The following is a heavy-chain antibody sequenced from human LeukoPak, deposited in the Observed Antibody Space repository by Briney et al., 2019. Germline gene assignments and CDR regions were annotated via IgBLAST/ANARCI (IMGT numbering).Heavy chain of an antibody. D-gene: IGHD6-13*01. CDR3: ARDREWRSSPTGEFDY. CDR1: GYTFTGYC. CDR2: INPNSGGT. J-gene: IGHJ4*02. Sequence: GASVNVSCKASGYTFTGYCMHWVRQPPGQGLEWMGWINPNSGGTNYAQKFQGRVTMTRDTSISTAYMELSRLRSDDTAVYYCARDREWRSSPTGEFDYWGQGTLVTVSS. V-gene: IGHV1-2*02.